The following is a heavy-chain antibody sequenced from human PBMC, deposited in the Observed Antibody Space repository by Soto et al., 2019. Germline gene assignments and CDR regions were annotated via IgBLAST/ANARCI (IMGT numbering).Heavy chain of an antibody. V-gene: IGHV3-23*01. J-gene: IGHJ4*02. Sequence: SLRLSCVVSEFTFSSSWMHWVRQGPGKGLEWVSAISGSGGSTYYADSVKGRFTISRDNSKNTLYLQMNSLRAEDTAVYYCAKDRAQKYYYDSSGSSFDYWGQGTLVTVSS. CDR1: EFTFSSSW. CDR2: ISGSGGST. D-gene: IGHD3-22*01. CDR3: AKDRAQKYYYDSSGSSFDY.